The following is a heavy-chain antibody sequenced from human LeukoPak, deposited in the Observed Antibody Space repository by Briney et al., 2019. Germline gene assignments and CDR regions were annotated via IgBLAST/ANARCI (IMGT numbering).Heavy chain of an antibody. D-gene: IGHD6-19*01. J-gene: IGHJ6*02. Sequence: GRSLRLSCAASGFTFSSYAMHWVRQAPGKGLEWVAVISYDGSNEYYADSVKGRFTISRDNSKNTLYLQMNSLRAEDTAVYYCARERDSSGWYYYGMDVWGQGTTVTVSS. CDR2: ISYDGSNE. V-gene: IGHV3-30*04. CDR3: ARERDSSGWYYYGMDV. CDR1: GFTFSSYA.